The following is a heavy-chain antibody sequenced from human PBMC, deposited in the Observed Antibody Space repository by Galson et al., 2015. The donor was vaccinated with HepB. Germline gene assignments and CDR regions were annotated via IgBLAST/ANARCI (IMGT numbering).Heavy chain of an antibody. CDR3: ATEKDYYFDSSGYHDS. CDR2: IIPGLSAT. J-gene: IGHJ4*02. V-gene: IGHV1-69*08. Sequence: SVKVSCKASGGSFSSYTITWVRQAPGQGLEWVGRIIPGLSATNYAQKLQGRVTISADRSTSSVYMELSSLRSDDTAVYYCATEKDYYFDSSGYHDSWGQGTLVTVSS. D-gene: IGHD3-22*01. CDR1: GGSFSSYT.